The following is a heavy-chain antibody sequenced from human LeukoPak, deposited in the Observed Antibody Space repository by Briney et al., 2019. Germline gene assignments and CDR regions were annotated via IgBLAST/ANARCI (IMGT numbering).Heavy chain of an antibody. CDR3: AKQQPQGYYFDY. CDR1: GYSISSGYY. Sequence: SETLSLTCTVSGYSISSGYYWGWIRQPPGKGLEWIGSIYHSGSTYYNPSLKSRVTISVDTSKNQFSLKLSSVTAADTAVYYCAKQQPQGYYFDYWGQGTLVTVSS. V-gene: IGHV4-38-2*02. CDR2: IYHSGST. J-gene: IGHJ4*02. D-gene: IGHD6-13*01.